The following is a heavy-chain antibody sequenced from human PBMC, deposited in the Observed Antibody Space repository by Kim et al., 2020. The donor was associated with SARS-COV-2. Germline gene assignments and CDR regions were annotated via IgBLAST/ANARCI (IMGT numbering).Heavy chain of an antibody. J-gene: IGHJ6*02. D-gene: IGHD3-3*01. CDR1: GFTFSSYS. V-gene: IGHV3-21*01. CDR2: ISSSSSYI. Sequence: GGSLRLSCAASGFTFSSYSMNWVRQAPGKGLEWVSSISSSSSYIYYADSVKGRFTISRDNAKNSLYLQMNSLRAEDTAVYYCAIDQGGTYYDFWSGYPYYYGMDDWGQGTTVTVSS. CDR3: AIDQGGTYYDFWSGYPYYYGMDD.